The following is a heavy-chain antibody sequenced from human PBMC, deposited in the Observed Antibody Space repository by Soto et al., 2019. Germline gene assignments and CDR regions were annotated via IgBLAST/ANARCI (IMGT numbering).Heavy chain of an antibody. CDR1: GFIFRSYA. CDR3: AKHGHGSTCFLSGALDV. Sequence: GSLRLSCAASGFIFRSYAMSWVRQAPGEGLQWVSALSGGGGSTYYADSVSGRFTIFRDITKNMLYLQMTSLRVEDTAVYYCAKHGHGSTCFLSGALDVWGQGTTVTVSS. CDR2: LSGGGGST. V-gene: IGHV3-23*01. D-gene: IGHD6-13*01. J-gene: IGHJ6*02.